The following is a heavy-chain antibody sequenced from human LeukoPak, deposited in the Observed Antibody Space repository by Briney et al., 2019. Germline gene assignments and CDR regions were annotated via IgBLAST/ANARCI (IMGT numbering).Heavy chain of an antibody. V-gene: IGHV4-59*01. D-gene: IGHD6-13*01. CDR1: GGSISSYY. Sequence: SETLSLTCTVSGGSISSYYWSWIRRPPGKGLEWIGYIYYSGSTNYNPSLKSRVTISVDTSKNQFFLKLSSVTAADTAVYYCARRRESEAGFPFDYWGQGTLVTVSS. CDR3: ARRRESEAGFPFDY. J-gene: IGHJ4*02. CDR2: IYYSGST.